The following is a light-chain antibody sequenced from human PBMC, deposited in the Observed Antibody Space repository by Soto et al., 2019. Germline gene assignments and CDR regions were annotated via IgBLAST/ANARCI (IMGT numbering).Light chain of an antibody. V-gene: IGLV2-8*01. J-gene: IGLJ1*01. Sequence: SVLTQPPSASGSPGQSVTISCTGTSSDVGGYNYVSWYQQHPGKAPKLMIHEVSKRPSGVPDRFSGSKSGNTASLTVSGLQAEDEADYYCSSYAGSNNFGVFGTGTKVTVL. CDR3: SSYAGSNNFGV. CDR2: EVS. CDR1: SSDVGGYNY.